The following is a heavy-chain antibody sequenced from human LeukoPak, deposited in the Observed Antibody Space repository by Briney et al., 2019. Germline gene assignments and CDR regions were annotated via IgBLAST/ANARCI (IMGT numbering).Heavy chain of an antibody. CDR2: IYHRGNT. J-gene: IGHJ4*02. Sequence: SETLSLTCSVSGFSIGTGYSWGWIRQPPGKGLEWIGTIYHRGNTYYNPSLMSRVTISLDTSKNQFSLRLTSVTAVDTALYYCAREVESWFGDLLSYFDSWGQGTQVTVSS. CDR1: GFSIGTGYS. D-gene: IGHD3-10*01. CDR3: AREVESWFGDLLSYFDS. V-gene: IGHV4-38-2*02.